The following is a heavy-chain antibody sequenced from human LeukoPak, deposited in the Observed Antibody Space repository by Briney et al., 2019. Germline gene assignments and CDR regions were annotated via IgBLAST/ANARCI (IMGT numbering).Heavy chain of an antibody. CDR3: VRDRYRSSSSQ. Sequence: PGGSLRLSCAASGFTFSSYSMNWVRQAPGKGLEWVSYISSSSTIYYAETVKGRFTISRDNAKNSLYLQMNSLRAEDTAVYYCVRDRYRSSSSQWSQGTLVTVSS. J-gene: IGHJ4*02. CDR2: ISSSSTI. CDR1: GFTFSSYS. V-gene: IGHV3-48*01. D-gene: IGHD5-18*01.